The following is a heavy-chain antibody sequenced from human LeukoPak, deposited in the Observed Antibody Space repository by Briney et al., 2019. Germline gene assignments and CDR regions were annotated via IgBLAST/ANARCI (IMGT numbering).Heavy chain of an antibody. Sequence: SETLSLTCTVSGGSVSDYYWGWVRQPPGKALEWIGNIFYSGSTYYSPSLKSRVTISLDTSRNQFSLKLNSVTAADTAVYYCAKSNGYGLIDIWGQGTMVTVSS. CDR1: GGSVSDYY. CDR3: AKSNGYGLIDI. D-gene: IGHD3-22*01. J-gene: IGHJ3*02. CDR2: IFYSGST. V-gene: IGHV4-59*02.